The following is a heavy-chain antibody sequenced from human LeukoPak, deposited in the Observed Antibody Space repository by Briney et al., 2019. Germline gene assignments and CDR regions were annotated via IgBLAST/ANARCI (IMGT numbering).Heavy chain of an antibody. J-gene: IGHJ5*02. V-gene: IGHV1-69*04. Sequence: SVKVSCKASGGTLSSYAISWVRQAPGQGLEWMGRIIPIFGIANYAQKFQGRVTITADKSTSTAYMELSSLRSEDTAVYYCARGIPRFDPWGQGTLVTVSS. CDR3: ARGIPRFDP. CDR1: GGTLSSYA. CDR2: IIPIFGIA.